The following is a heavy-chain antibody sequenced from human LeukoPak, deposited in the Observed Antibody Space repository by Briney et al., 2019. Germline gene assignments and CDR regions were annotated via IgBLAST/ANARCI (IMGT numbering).Heavy chain of an antibody. CDR1: AYTFTIYG. J-gene: IGHJ4*02. CDR2: ISDYNVDT. D-gene: IGHD6-19*01. Sequence: GASVKVSCTYSAYTFTIYGISLVREAPGQGLEWMGWISDYNVDTNYAQKFQGRVTMTTDTSTSTGYMELRSLRSDDTAVYYCVRDLGSGWPDYWGQGTPVTVSS. V-gene: IGHV1-18*01. CDR3: VRDLGSGWPDY.